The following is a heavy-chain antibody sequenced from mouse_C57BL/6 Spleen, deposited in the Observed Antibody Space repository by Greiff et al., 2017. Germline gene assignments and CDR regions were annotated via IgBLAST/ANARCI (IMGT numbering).Heavy chain of an antibody. Sequence: EVKLQESGGDLVKPGGSLKLSCAASGFTFSSYGMSWVRQTPDKRLEWVATISSGGSYTYYPDSVKGRFTISRDNAKNTLYLQMSSRKSEDTAMYYCARHVDTTVEGDWFAYWGQGTLVTVSA. J-gene: IGHJ3*01. D-gene: IGHD1-1*01. CDR1: GFTFSSYG. CDR3: ARHVDTTVEGDWFAY. V-gene: IGHV5-6*01. CDR2: ISSGGSYT.